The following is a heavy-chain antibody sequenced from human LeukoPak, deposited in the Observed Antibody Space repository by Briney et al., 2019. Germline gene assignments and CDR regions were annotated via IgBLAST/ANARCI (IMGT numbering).Heavy chain of an antibody. J-gene: IGHJ4*02. CDR2: IHYSGSN. CDR1: GNSINGYY. V-gene: IGHV4-59*13. Sequence: PSETLSLTCTVSGNSINGYYWPGFRQPPGKGLKGIGFIHYSGSNTYNPSLKSRVTISIETSKTQFSLKLNSVTAADTAVYFCVRLGRCSGGHCLDDYWGQGTLVTVSS. D-gene: IGHD2-15*01. CDR3: VRLGRCSGGHCLDDY.